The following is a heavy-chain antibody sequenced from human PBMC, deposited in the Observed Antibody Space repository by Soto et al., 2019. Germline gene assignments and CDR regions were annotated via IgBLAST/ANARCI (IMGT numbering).Heavy chain of an antibody. CDR3: ARGRGSGSQENWFDP. CDR1: GGSISSGGYS. J-gene: IGHJ5*02. D-gene: IGHD3-10*01. V-gene: IGHV4-30-2*01. Sequence: SETLSLTCAVSGGSISSGGYSWSWIRQPPGKGLEWIGYIYHSGSTYYNPSLKSRVTISVDRSKNQFSLKLSSVTAADTAVYYCARGRGSGSQENWFDPWGQGTLVT. CDR2: IYHSGST.